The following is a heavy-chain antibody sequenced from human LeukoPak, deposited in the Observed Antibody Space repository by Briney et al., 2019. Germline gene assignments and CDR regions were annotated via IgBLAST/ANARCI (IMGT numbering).Heavy chain of an antibody. CDR3: ARGDYDFWSGYSGRSYYYYYMDV. D-gene: IGHD3-3*01. Sequence: SETLSLTCTVSGGSISSYYWSWIRQPPGKGLEWIGYIYYSGSTNYNPSLKSRVTISVDTSKNQFSLKLSSVTAADTAVYYCARGDYDFWSGYSGRSYYYYYMDVWGKGTTVTVSS. V-gene: IGHV4-59*01. CDR1: GGSISSYY. J-gene: IGHJ6*03. CDR2: IYYSGST.